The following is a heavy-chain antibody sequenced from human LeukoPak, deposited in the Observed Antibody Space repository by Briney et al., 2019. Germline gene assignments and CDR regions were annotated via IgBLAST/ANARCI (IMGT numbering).Heavy chain of an antibody. D-gene: IGHD3-22*01. CDR3: ARDYYDSSDAFDI. CDR1: GFTFSSYS. Sequence: GGSLRLSCAASGFTFSSYSMNWVRQAPGKGLEWVSYISSSGSTIYYADSVKGRFTISRDNAKNSLYLQMNSLRAEDTAVYYCARDYYDSSDAFDIWGQGTMVTVSS. J-gene: IGHJ3*02. V-gene: IGHV3-48*01. CDR2: ISSSGSTI.